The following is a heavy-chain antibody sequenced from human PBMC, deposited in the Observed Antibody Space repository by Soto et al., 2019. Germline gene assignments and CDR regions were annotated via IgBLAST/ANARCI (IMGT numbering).Heavy chain of an antibody. D-gene: IGHD6-19*01. V-gene: IGHV4-30-2*01. CDR1: GGSISSGGYS. Sequence: SETLSLTCAVSGGSISSGGYSWSWIRQPPGKGLEWIGYIYHSGSTYYNPSLKSRVTISVDRSKNQFSLKLSSVTAADTAMYYCARSLAAYYFGYWGQGTLVTVSS. CDR3: ARSLAAYYFGY. CDR2: IYHSGST. J-gene: IGHJ4*02.